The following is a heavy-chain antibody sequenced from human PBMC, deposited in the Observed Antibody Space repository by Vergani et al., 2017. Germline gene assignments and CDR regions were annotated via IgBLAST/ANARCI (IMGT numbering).Heavy chain of an antibody. Sequence: EVQLVESGGGLVQPGGSLRLSCAASGFIFSSYSMNWVRQAPGKGLEWVSYIGSSSSTLFYADSVKGRFTISRDNAKNSLYLQMNSLRAEDTAVYYCAIGNPGRFIDYWGQGTLVTVSS. CDR3: AIGNPGRFIDY. J-gene: IGHJ4*02. CDR2: IGSSSSTL. V-gene: IGHV3-48*01. CDR1: GFIFSSYS. D-gene: IGHD3-3*01.